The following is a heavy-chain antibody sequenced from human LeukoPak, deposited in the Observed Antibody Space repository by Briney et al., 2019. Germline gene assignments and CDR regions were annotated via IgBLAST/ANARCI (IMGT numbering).Heavy chain of an antibody. CDR2: IYYSGST. J-gene: IGHJ6*03. Sequence: PSETLSLTCTVSGGSISSGGYYWSWIRQHPGKGLEWIGYIYYSGSTYYYPSLKSRVTISVDTSKNQFSLKLSSVTAADTAVYYCASAGPLVTPRFAYYYMDVWGKGTTVTVSS. CDR3: ASAGPLVTPRFAYYYMDV. CDR1: GGSISSGGYY. V-gene: IGHV4-31*03. D-gene: IGHD3-9*01.